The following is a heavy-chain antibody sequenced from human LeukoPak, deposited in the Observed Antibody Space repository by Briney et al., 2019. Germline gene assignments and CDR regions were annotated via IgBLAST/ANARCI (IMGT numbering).Heavy chain of an antibody. D-gene: IGHD3-3*01. CDR3: ARGSRLGVVERDAFDI. CDR2: INHSGST. V-gene: IGHV4-34*01. Sequence: SETLSLTCAVYGGSFSGYYWSWIRQPPGKGLEWIGEINHSGSTNYNPSLKSRVTISVDTSKNQFSLKLSSVTAEDTAVYYCARGSRLGVVERDAFDIWGQGTMVTVSS. J-gene: IGHJ3*02. CDR1: GGSFSGYY.